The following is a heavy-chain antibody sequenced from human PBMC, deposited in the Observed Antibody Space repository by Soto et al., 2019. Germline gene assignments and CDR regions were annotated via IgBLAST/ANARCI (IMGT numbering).Heavy chain of an antibody. CDR1: GYTFTKYG. V-gene: IGHV1-18*01. CDR3: AREMAGRGGEYDY. J-gene: IGHJ4*02. Sequence: QVQLVQSGAEVKNPGASVKVSCKTSGYTFTKYGVGWVRQAPGQGLEWMGWISGSSGNANYAEKVQGRITLTTDTSTRTAYIALRSLRSDDTAVYYCAREMAGRGGEYDYWGQGTLVTVSS. D-gene: IGHD3-16*01. CDR2: ISGSSGNA.